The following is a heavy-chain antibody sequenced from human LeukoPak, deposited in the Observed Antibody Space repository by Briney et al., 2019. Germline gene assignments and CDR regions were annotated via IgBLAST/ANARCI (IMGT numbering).Heavy chain of an antibody. V-gene: IGHV3-53*01. J-gene: IGHJ3*02. CDR1: GFTDSSNY. CDR2: IYSGGST. Sequence: GGSLRLSCAASGFTDSSNYMSWVRQAPGKGLEWVSVIYSGGSTYYADSVKGRFTISRDNSKNTLYLQMNSLRAEDTAVYYCARERSAVGVFDIWGQGTMVTVSS. CDR3: ARERSAVGVFDI.